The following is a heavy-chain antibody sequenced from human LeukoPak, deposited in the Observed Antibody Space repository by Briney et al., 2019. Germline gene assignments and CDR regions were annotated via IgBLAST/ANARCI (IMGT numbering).Heavy chain of an antibody. J-gene: IGHJ4*02. V-gene: IGHV1-2*06. CDR2: INPNSGDT. D-gene: IGHD2-15*01. Sequence: ASVKVSCEASGYTFTGYYMHWVRQAPGQGLEWMGRINPNSGDTNYAQKFQGRVTITRDTSINTAYMELGRLTSDDTAVYYCARGVVVVAATQMDYWGQGTLVTVSS. CDR1: GYTFTGYY. CDR3: ARGVVVVAATQMDY.